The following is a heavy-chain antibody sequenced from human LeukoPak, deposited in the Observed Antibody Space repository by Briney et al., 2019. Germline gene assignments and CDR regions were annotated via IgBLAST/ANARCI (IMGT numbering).Heavy chain of an antibody. J-gene: IGHJ5*02. CDR2: INHSGST. Sequence: SETLSLTCTVSGGSISSYYWSWIRQPPGKGLEWIGEINHSGSTNYNPSLKSRVTISVDTSKNQFSLKLSSVTAADTAVYYCARGRYYDFWSGYYWFDPWGQGTLVTVSS. V-gene: IGHV4-34*01. CDR3: ARGRYYDFWSGYYWFDP. CDR1: GGSISSYY. D-gene: IGHD3-3*01.